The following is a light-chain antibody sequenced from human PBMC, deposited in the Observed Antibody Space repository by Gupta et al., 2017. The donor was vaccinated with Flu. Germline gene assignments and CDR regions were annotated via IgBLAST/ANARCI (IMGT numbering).Light chain of an antibody. CDR2: GSS. Sequence: QSVLTQPPSVSGAPGQRVTISCPGSSSNIGAGYDVHWYQQVPGRAPKVLIYGSSNRPSGVPDRFFGSKSGISASLAITGLQAEDEADYYCQSYDTSLSGWVFGGGTKVTAL. J-gene: IGLJ3*02. CDR3: QSYDTSLSGWV. V-gene: IGLV1-40*01. CDR1: SSNIGAGYD.